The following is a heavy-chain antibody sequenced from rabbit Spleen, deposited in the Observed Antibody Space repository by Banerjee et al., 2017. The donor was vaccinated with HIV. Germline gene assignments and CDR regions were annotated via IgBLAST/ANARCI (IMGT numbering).Heavy chain of an antibody. CDR3: ARDTSTSFSSYGMDL. J-gene: IGHJ6*01. CDR1: GVSFSASSY. V-gene: IGHV1S40*01. CDR2: IESGSSGFT. Sequence: QSLEESGGDLVKPGASLTLTCTASGVSFSASSYMCWVRQAPGKGLEWIACIESGSSGFTYFATWAKGRFTISKASSTTVTLQMTRLTAADTATYFCARDTSTSFSSYGMDLWGPGTLVTVS. D-gene: IGHD1-1*01.